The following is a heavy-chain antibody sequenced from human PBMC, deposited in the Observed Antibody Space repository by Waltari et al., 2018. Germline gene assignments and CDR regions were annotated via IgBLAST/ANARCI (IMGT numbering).Heavy chain of an antibody. V-gene: IGHV4-4*07. CDR3: ARMFDFWSGYYYFDY. CDR1: GGSISSYY. CDR2: IYTSVST. D-gene: IGHD3-3*01. Sequence: QVQLQESGPGLVKPSETLSLTCTVSGGSISSYYWSWIRQPAGKGLEWIGRIYTSVSTTYNPSLKSRVTMSVDTSKNQFSLKLSSVTAADTAVYYCARMFDFWSGYYYFDYWGQGTLVTVSS. J-gene: IGHJ4*02.